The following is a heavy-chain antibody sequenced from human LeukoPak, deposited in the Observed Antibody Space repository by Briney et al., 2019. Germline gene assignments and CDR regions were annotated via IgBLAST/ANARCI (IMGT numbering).Heavy chain of an antibody. CDR1: RYTFTDYY. CDR3: ARSTGHYFDY. D-gene: IGHD2-8*02. J-gene: IGHJ4*02. Sequence: GASVKVSCKASRYTFTDYYMHWVRQAPGQGLEWMGRINPNSGGTNYAQKFQGRVTMTRDTSISTAYMDLSRLRSDDTAVYYCARSTGHYFDYWGQGILVTVSS. CDR2: INPNSGGT. V-gene: IGHV1-2*06.